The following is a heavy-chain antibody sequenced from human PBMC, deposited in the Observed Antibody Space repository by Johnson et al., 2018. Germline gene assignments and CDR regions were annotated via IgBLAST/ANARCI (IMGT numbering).Heavy chain of an antibody. V-gene: IGHV3-30*18. CDR3: AKDYDSSGPTLDEYFQD. J-gene: IGHJ1*01. D-gene: IGHD3-22*01. CDR2: ISYDGSNK. Sequence: QVQLVQSGGGLVQPGGSLRLSCAASGFTFSSYWMSWVRQAPGKGLEWVAVISYDGSNKYYADSVKGRFNISRDNSKNTLYLQMNCLRSEETAVYYCAKDYDSSGPTLDEYFQDWGQGTLVTVSS. CDR1: GFTFSSYW.